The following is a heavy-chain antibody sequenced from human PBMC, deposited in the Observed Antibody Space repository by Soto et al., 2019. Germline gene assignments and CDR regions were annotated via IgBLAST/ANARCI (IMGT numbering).Heavy chain of an antibody. J-gene: IGHJ5*02. V-gene: IGHV2-5*02. CDR1: GFSLSTSGVG. Sequence: QITLKESGPTLVKPTQTLTLTCTFSGFSLSTSGVGVDWIRQPPGKALEWLALIYWDDDKRYSPSLKSRLTITKETSKNQVVLTMTNMDPVDSVTYYCALTFYGSGSYYNVRWFDPWGQGTLVTVSS. CDR2: IYWDDDK. D-gene: IGHD3-10*01. CDR3: ALTFYGSGSYYNVRWFDP.